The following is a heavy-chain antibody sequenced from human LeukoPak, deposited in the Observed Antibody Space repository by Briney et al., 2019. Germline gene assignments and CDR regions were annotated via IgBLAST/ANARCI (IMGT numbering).Heavy chain of an antibody. J-gene: IGHJ4*02. CDR3: ARDRANGVCFDY. CDR1: GYTFPSYF. V-gene: IGHV1-46*01. D-gene: IGHD2-8*01. Sequence: ASVKVSCKASGYTFPSYFMHWVRQAPGQGLEWMGIINPTGGSTTYAQKFQGRVTMTRDTSTSTVYMELSSLRSEDTAVYYCARDRANGVCFDYWGQGTLVTVSS. CDR2: INPTGGST.